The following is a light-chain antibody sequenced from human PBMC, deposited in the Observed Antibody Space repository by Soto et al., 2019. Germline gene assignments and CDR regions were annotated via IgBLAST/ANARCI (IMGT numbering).Light chain of an antibody. CDR1: QSVSSN. J-gene: IGKJ1*01. V-gene: IGKV3-20*01. Sequence: EILMTQSPATLSVSPGERATLSCRASQSVSSNLAWYQQKPGQAPRLLIYGASARVTGIPDRFSGSGSGTDFTLTIRRLETEDFAVYYCQQYGRSPWTVGQGNKGDNK. CDR2: GAS. CDR3: QQYGRSPWT.